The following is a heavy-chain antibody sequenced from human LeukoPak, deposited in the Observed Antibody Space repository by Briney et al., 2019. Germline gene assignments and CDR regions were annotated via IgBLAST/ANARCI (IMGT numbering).Heavy chain of an antibody. D-gene: IGHD2-21*02. CDR1: GFTFSNYW. Sequence: PGGSLRLSCAASGFTFSNYWMSWVRQAQGKGLEWVADIKQDGTQKYYVDSVEGRFTISRDNAKNSLSLQMNSLRVEDTAVYYCARDCGSDCSQAFDIWGQGTMVTVSS. J-gene: IGHJ3*02. CDR3: ARDCGSDCSQAFDI. V-gene: IGHV3-7*05. CDR2: IKQDGTQK.